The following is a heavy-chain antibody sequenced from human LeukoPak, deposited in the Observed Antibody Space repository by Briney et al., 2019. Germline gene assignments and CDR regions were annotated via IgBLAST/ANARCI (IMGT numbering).Heavy chain of an antibody. CDR2: IKQDGSEK. D-gene: IGHD4-17*01. V-gene: IGHV3-7*01. J-gene: IGHJ4*02. CDR1: GFTFSSYW. CDR3: ARGGDYGAYDFFDY. Sequence: PGGSLRLSCAASGFTFSSYWLSWVRQAPGKGLEWVANIKQDGSEKYYVDSVKGRFTISRDNAKNSLYLQMNSLRAEETAVYYCARGGDYGAYDFFDYWGQGTLVTVSS.